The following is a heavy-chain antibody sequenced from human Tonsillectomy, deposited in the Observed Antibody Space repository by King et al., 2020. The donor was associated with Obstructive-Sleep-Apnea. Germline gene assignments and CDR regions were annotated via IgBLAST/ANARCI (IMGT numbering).Heavy chain of an antibody. Sequence: VQLQQWGAGLLKPSETWSLTCAVYGGSLSGYYWSWIRKPPGRGLEWIGEINHSGSTNSNPSLKSRVTISVDTSKNQFSLKLSSVTAAATAVYYCASCGVVVAAKLYYFDYWGQGTLVTVSS. CDR3: ASCGVVVAAKLYYFDY. CDR2: INHSGST. J-gene: IGHJ4*02. D-gene: IGHD2-15*01. CDR1: GGSLSGYY. V-gene: IGHV4-34*01.